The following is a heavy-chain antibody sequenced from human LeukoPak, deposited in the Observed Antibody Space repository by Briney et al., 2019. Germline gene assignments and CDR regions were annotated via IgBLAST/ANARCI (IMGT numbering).Heavy chain of an antibody. CDR3: ATWSSGWQFDF. Sequence: GGSLRLSCAASGFTFSKSWMTWVRQAPGKGPQWVAHIKEDGGDKYYVDSVEGRFTISRDNDKTSVYLQMNSLRAEDTAVYYCATWSSGWQFDFWGQGTLVSVSS. V-gene: IGHV3-7*05. CDR1: GFTFSKSW. CDR2: IKEDGGDK. D-gene: IGHD6-19*01. J-gene: IGHJ4*02.